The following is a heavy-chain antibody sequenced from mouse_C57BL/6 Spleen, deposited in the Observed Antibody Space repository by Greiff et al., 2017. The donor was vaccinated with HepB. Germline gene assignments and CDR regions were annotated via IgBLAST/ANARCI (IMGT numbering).Heavy chain of an antibody. Sequence: LVESGAELMKPGASVKLSCKATGYTFTGYWIEWVKQRPGHGLEWIGEILPGSGSTNYNEKFKGKATFTADTSSNTAYMQLSSLTTEDSAIYYCARLNGRLRREGWFAYWGQGTLVTVSA. D-gene: IGHD2-4*01. CDR3: ARLNGRLRREGWFAY. J-gene: IGHJ3*01. CDR2: ILPGSGST. CDR1: GYTFTGYW. V-gene: IGHV1-9*01.